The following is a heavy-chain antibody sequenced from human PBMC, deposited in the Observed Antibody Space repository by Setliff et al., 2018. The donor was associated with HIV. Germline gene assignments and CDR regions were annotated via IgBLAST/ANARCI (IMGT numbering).Heavy chain of an antibody. V-gene: IGHV4-59*11. D-gene: IGHD4-17*01. CDR1: GGSISSHY. CDR3: ATLHYGRRYFDL. J-gene: IGHJ2*01. Sequence: SETLSLTCTVSGGSISSHYWSWIRQPPGKGLEWIGYIYCSGSTNYNPSLKSRVTISVDTSKNQFSLKLSSVTAADTAVYYCATLHYGRRYFDLWGRGTLVTVSS. CDR2: IYCSGST.